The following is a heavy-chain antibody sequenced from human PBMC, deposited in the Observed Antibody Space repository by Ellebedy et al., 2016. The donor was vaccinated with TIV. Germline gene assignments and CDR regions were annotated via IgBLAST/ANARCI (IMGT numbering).Heavy chain of an antibody. V-gene: IGHV3-33*01. CDR2: IWYDGSNK. CDR1: GFTFSSYG. Sequence: PGGSLRLSCAASGFTFSSYGMHWVRQAPGKGLEWVAVIWYDGSNKYYADSVKGRFTISRDNSKNTLYLQMNSLRAEDTAVYYCARGLKYSSGWYAPFDYWGQGTLVTVSS. D-gene: IGHD6-19*01. CDR3: ARGLKYSSGWYAPFDY. J-gene: IGHJ4*02.